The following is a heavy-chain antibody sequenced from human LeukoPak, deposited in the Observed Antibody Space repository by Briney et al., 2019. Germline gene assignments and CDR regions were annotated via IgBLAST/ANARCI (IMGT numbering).Heavy chain of an antibody. CDR1: GFTFSSYS. D-gene: IGHD3-10*01. CDR2: ISGSGGST. CDR3: ARGGIITSYAFEI. V-gene: IGHV3-23*01. J-gene: IGHJ3*02. Sequence: GGSLRLSCAASGFTFSSYSMSWVRQAPGKGLEWVSAISGSGGSTYYADSVKGRFTISRDNAKNSLYLQMDSLRAEDTAVYYCARGGIITSYAFEIWGQGAMVTVSS.